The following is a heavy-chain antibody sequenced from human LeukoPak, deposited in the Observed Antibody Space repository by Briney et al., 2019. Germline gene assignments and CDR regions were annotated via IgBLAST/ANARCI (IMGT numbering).Heavy chain of an antibody. D-gene: IGHD6-13*01. CDR3: ARTLSIAAAATGY. Sequence: ASVKVSCKASGYTFTGYYMHWVRQAPGQGLEWMGWINPNSGGTNYAQKFQGRVTMTRDTSISTAYMELSRLRSDDTAVYYCARTLSIAAAATGYWGQGTLVTVSS. CDR2: INPNSGGT. V-gene: IGHV1-2*02. CDR1: GYTFTGYY. J-gene: IGHJ4*02.